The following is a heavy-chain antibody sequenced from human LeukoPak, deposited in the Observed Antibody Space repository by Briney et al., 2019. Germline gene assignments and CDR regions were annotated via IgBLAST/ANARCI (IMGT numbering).Heavy chain of an antibody. D-gene: IGHD6-19*01. V-gene: IGHV3-23*01. Sequence: GGALRLSCAASGFTFSIYTMNWVRQAPGKGLAWVSLMKYNGRNTYYADSVKGRFTISRDNSKNMVYLQMNRLRAEDTAIYYCAKDGHCPDSICPTNIAVAGYVDSWGQGTLVTVSS. CDR2: MKYNGRNT. J-gene: IGHJ4*02. CDR3: AKDGHCPDSICPTNIAVAGYVDS. CDR1: GFTFSIYT.